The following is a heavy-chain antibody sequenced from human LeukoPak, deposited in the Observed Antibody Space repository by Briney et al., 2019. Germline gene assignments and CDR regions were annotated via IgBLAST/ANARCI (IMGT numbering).Heavy chain of an antibody. CDR3: ARDASSWRDDYYYGMDV. Sequence: SETLSLTCTVSGGSISSYYWSWIRQPPGKGLEWIGYIYYSGSTNYNPSLKSRVTISVDTSKNQFSLKLSSVTAADTAVYYCARDASSWRDDYYYGMDVWGQGTTVTVSS. CDR1: GGSISSYY. V-gene: IGHV4-59*01. D-gene: IGHD6-6*01. CDR2: IYYSGST. J-gene: IGHJ6*02.